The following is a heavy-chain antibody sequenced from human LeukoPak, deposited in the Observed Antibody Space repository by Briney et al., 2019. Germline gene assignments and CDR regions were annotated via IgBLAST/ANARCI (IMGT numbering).Heavy chain of an antibody. CDR1: GGSFSGYY. CDR2: INHSGST. D-gene: IGHD3-10*01. Sequence: PSETLSLTCAVYGGSFSGYYWSWIRQPPGKGLEWIGEINHSGSTNYNPSLKSRVTISVDTSKNQFSLKLRSVTAADTAVYYCAREAPISDSGNYYKSLGYWGQGTLVTVSS. CDR3: AREAPISDSGNYYKSLGY. V-gene: IGHV4-34*01. J-gene: IGHJ4*02.